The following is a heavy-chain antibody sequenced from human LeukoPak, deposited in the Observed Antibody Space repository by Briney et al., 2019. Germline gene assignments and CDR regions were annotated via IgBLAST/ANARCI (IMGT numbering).Heavy chain of an antibody. Sequence: ASVKVSCKASGGTFSSYAISWVRQAPGQGLEWMGGIIPIFGTANYAQKFQGRVTITADESTSTAYMELSSLRSEDTAVYYCASLTLILTGPNYGMDVWGQGTTVTVSS. J-gene: IGHJ6*02. V-gene: IGHV1-69*13. CDR1: GGTFSSYA. D-gene: IGHD3-9*01. CDR2: IIPIFGTA. CDR3: ASLTLILTGPNYGMDV.